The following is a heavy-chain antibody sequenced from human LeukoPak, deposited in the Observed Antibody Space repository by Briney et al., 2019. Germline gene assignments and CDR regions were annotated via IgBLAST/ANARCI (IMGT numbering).Heavy chain of an antibody. CDR2: IYYSGST. V-gene: IGHV4-39*01. J-gene: IGHJ4*02. CDR1: GGSISSSSYY. Sequence: PSETLSLTCTVSGGSISSSSYYWGWIRQPPGKGLEWIGSIYYSGSTYYNPSLKSRVTISVDTSKNQFSLKLSSVTAADTAVYYCARQGRAARWELLSNWGQGTLVTVSS. CDR3: ARQGRAARWELLSN. D-gene: IGHD1-26*01.